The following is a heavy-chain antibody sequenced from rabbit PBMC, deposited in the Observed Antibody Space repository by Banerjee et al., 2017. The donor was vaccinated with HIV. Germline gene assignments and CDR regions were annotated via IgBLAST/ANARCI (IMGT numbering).Heavy chain of an antibody. CDR1: GFSFSSSYY. CDR3: ARWAQVIWDYDDYSL. D-gene: IGHD3-1*01. V-gene: IGHV1S40*01. J-gene: IGHJ4*01. CDR2: IYAGSSGNT. Sequence: QQLVESGGGLVKPGASLTLTCTASGFSFSSSYYMCWVRQAPGKGLEWIACIYAGSSGNTYYASWAKGRFTSSKTSSTTVTLQMTSLTAADTATYFCARWAQVIWDYDDYSLWGPGTLVTVS.